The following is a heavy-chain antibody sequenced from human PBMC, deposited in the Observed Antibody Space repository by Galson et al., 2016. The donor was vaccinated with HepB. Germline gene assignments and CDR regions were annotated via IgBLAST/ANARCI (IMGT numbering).Heavy chain of an antibody. CDR3: ARFSGSGWGSFDY. Sequence: QSGAEVKKPGESLKISCKGSGYSFANYWIGWVRQMPGKGLEWMGMIHPGDSDTKYSPPFQGQVTMSADKSISTAYLQWSSLKASDTAMYYCARFSGSGWGSFDYWGQGTLVTVSS. CDR2: IHPGDSDT. CDR1: GYSFANYW. D-gene: IGHD6-19*01. V-gene: IGHV5-51*01. J-gene: IGHJ4*02.